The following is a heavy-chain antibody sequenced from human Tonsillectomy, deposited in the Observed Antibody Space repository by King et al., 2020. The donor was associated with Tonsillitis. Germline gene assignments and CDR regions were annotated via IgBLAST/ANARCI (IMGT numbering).Heavy chain of an antibody. CDR1: GGSFSGYY. V-gene: IGHV4-34*01. J-gene: IGHJ2*01. CDR3: ARGFWRTGCYFDL. D-gene: IGHD3-16*01. CDR2: INHSGST. Sequence: VQLQQWGAGLLKPSETLSLTCAVYGGSFSGYYWSWIRQPPGKGLEWIGEINHSGSTNYNPSLKSRVTVSVDTSKNQFSLKLNSVTAADTALYYCARGFWRTGCYFDLWGRGTLVTVSS.